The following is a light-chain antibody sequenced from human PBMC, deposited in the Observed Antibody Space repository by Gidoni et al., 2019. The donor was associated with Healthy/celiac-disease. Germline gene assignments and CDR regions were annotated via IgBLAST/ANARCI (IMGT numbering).Light chain of an antibody. CDR1: QSVSSY. CDR2: YSS. J-gene: IGKJ5*01. Sequence: EIVLTQSPATLSLSPGERATLSCSASQSVSSYLAWYQQQPGQAPRSLIYYSSNRATGIPARFCGSGSGTDFILTISSLEPEDFVVYYCQQRSNWPPITFGQGTRLEIK. CDR3: QQRSNWPPIT. V-gene: IGKV3-11*01.